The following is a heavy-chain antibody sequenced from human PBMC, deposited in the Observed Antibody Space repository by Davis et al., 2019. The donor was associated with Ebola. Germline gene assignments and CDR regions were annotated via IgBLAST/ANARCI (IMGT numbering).Heavy chain of an antibody. CDR1: GFTFDDYA. CDR2: INGDGTLT. J-gene: IGHJ4*02. V-gene: IGHV3-43*02. CDR3: GKADCGGDCRVVDF. Sequence: GESLKISCAASGFTFDDYAMHWVRQSPGKGLECVSLINGDGTLTYYADSVEGRFTISRDNSKNSLYLQMNSLTSEDTAIYYCGKADCGGDCRVVDFWGQGTLVTVSA. D-gene: IGHD2-21*02.